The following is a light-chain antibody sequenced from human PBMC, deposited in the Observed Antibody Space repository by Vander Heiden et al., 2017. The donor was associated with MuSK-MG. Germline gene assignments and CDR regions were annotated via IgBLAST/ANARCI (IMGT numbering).Light chain of an antibody. CDR3: QQYCSSPWT. CDR2: GAS. V-gene: IGKV3-20*01. J-gene: IGKJ1*01. Sequence: EILLTQSPGPLSLSPGQRATLSCTASQSVSSSYLAWYQQKPGQAPRLLIYGASSRATGIPDRFSGSGSGTDFTLTISRLEPEDFAVYYCQQYCSSPWTFGQGTKVEIK. CDR1: QSVSSSY.